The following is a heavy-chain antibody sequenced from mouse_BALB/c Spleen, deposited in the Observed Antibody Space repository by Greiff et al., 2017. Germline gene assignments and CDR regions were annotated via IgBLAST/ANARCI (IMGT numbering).Heavy chain of an antibody. CDR2: IDPETGGT. CDR3: TRSTMITKGYAMDD. V-gene: IGHV1-15*01. CDR1: GYTFTDYE. Sequence: VQLQQSGAELVRPGASVTLSCKASGYTFTDYEMHWVKQTPVHGLEWIGAIDPETGGTAYNQKFKGKATLTADKSSSTAYMELRSLTSEDSAVYYCTRSTMITKGYAMDDWGQGTSVTVSS. J-gene: IGHJ4*01. D-gene: IGHD2-4*01.